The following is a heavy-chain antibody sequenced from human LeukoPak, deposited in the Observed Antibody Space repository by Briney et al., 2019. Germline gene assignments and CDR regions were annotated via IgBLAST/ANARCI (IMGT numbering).Heavy chain of an antibody. V-gene: IGHV4-34*01. CDR3: ARGYYYGMDV. CDR1: GGSFSGNY. CDR2: INHSGST. J-gene: IGHJ6*02. Sequence: SETLSLTCAVYGGSFSGNYWSWIRQPPGKGLEWIGEINHSGSTNYNPSLKSRVTISVDTSKNQFSLKLSSVTAADTAVYYCARGYYYGMDVWGQGTTVTVSS.